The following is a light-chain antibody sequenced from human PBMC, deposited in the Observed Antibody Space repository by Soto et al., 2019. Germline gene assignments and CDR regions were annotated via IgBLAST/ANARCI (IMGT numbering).Light chain of an antibody. J-gene: IGLJ1*01. V-gene: IGLV1-44*01. Sequence: QSALTQPPSASPTPGQRVAISCSGSSSNIGSNTVNWYQQLPGMAPKVLIYSNNQRPSGVPDRFSGSKSGTSASLAISGLQSEDEADYYCAAWDDGLNGFWVFGTGTKVTVL. CDR3: AAWDDGLNGFWV. CDR2: SNN. CDR1: SSNIGSNT.